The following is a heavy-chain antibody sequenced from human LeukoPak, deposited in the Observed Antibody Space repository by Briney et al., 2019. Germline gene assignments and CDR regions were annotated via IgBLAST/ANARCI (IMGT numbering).Heavy chain of an antibody. Sequence: GGSLRLSCATSGFSFGSYAMSWVRQAPGKGLEWVSSISGSRMLTYYADSVRGRFTISRDNSKNTLYLQMSSLRAEDTATFYCAKYYYDSGGRGNDAFDVWGQGTLVTVSS. CDR1: GFSFGSYA. CDR3: AKYYYDSGGRGNDAFDV. V-gene: IGHV3-23*01. CDR2: ISGSRMLT. D-gene: IGHD3-22*01. J-gene: IGHJ3*01.